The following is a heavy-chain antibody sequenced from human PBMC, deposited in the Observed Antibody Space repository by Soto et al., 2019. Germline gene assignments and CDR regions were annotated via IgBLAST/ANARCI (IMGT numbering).Heavy chain of an antibody. J-gene: IGHJ4*02. CDR2: ISGSGGST. Sequence: GGSLRLSCAASGFTFSSYAMSWVRQAPGKGLEWVSAISGSGGSTYYADSVKGRFTISRDNSKNTLYLQMNSLRAEDTAVYYCAKDPNRGYSYGRDYWGQGALVTVSS. CDR3: AKDPNRGYSYGRDY. CDR1: GFTFSSYA. V-gene: IGHV3-23*01. D-gene: IGHD5-18*01.